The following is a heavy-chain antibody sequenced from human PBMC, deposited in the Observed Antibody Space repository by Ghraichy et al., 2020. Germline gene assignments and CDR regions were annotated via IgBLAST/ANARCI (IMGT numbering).Heavy chain of an antibody. Sequence: GGSLRLSCAASGFTFSGSGVHWVRQASGKGLEWVGRIRSKANSYATAYVESVKGRFTISRDDSKNMAYLQMDSLKTEDTAVYYCTRLMEPVAGTPVFDYWGQGTLVTVSS. V-gene: IGHV3-73*01. D-gene: IGHD6-19*01. CDR1: GFTFSGSG. J-gene: IGHJ4*02. CDR3: TRLMEPVAGTPVFDY. CDR2: IRSKANSYAT.